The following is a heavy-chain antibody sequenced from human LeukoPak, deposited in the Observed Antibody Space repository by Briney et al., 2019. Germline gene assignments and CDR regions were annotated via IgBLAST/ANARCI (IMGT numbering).Heavy chain of an antibody. J-gene: IGHJ5*02. Sequence: ASVKVSCKASGYTFTSYGISWVRQAPGQGLEWMGWISAYNGNTNYAQKLQGRVTMTTDTSTSTAYMELRSLRSDDTAVYYCARVMGGTQADNWSDPWGQGTLVTVSS. CDR3: ARVMGGTQADNWSDP. D-gene: IGHD1-1*01. CDR1: GYTFTSYG. CDR2: ISAYNGNT. V-gene: IGHV1-18*01.